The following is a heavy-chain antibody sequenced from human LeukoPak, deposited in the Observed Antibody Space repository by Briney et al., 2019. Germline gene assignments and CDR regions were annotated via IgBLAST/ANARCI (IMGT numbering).Heavy chain of an antibody. Sequence: SVKVSCKASGGTFSSYAISWVRQAPGQGLEWMGGIIPIFGTANYARKFQGRVTITADESTSTAYMELSSLRSEDTAVYYCARTNILGGSGSYYNLDYWGQGTLVTVSS. CDR1: GGTFSSYA. D-gene: IGHD3-10*01. J-gene: IGHJ4*02. V-gene: IGHV1-69*13. CDR2: IIPIFGTA. CDR3: ARTNILGGSGSYYNLDY.